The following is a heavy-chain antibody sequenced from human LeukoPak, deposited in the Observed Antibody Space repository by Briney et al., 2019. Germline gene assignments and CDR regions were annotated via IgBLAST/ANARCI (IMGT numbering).Heavy chain of an antibody. CDR1: GYTFNNYG. V-gene: IGHV1-18*01. CDR2: ISGYNENT. Sequence: GASVEVSCKASGYTFNNYGISWVRQAPGQGLEWMGWISGYNENTNYAQKLQARVSLTRDTSTSTAYMELRGLRSDDTAVYYCARVRTGTAMGRYWGQGTLVTVSS. J-gene: IGHJ4*02. D-gene: IGHD5-18*01. CDR3: ARVRTGTAMGRY.